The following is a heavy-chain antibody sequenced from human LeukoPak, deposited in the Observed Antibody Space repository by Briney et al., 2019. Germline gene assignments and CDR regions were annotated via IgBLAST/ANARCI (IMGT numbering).Heavy chain of an antibody. CDR1: SGSFSGYY. V-gene: IGHV4-34*01. CDR3: ARGYCSGGSCYSHGDYFDY. Sequence: SETLSLTCAVYSGSFSGYYWSWIRQPPGKGLEWIGEINHSGSTNYNPSLKSRVTISVDTSKNQFSLKLSSVTAADTAVYYCARGYCSGGSCYSHGDYFDYWGQGTLVTVSS. CDR2: INHSGST. J-gene: IGHJ4*02. D-gene: IGHD2-15*01.